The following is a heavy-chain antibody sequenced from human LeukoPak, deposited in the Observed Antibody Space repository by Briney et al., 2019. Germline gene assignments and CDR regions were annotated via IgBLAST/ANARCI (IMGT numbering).Heavy chain of an antibody. CDR2: ISAYNGNT. J-gene: IGHJ4*02. CDR3: ARWPDYYDSSGTFDY. CDR1: GYTFTSYG. V-gene: IGHV1-18*01. Sequence: ASVKVSCKASGYTFTSYGISWVRQAPGQGPEWMGWISAYNGNTNYAQKLQGRVTMTTDTSTSTAYMELRSLRSDDTAVYYCARWPDYYDSSGTFDYWGQGTLVTVSS. D-gene: IGHD3-22*01.